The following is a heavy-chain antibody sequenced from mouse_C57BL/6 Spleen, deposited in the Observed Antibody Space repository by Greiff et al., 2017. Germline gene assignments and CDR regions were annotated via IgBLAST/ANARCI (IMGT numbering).Heavy chain of an antibody. Sequence: QVQLKQPGAELVKPGASVKLSCKASGYTFTSYWMHWVKQRPGRGLEWIGRIDPSSGGTKYNEKFKSKATLTVDKTSSTAYMQLSSLTSEDSAVYYCARGGVTTVGAPFDYWGQGTTLTVSS. J-gene: IGHJ2*01. D-gene: IGHD1-1*01. V-gene: IGHV1-72*01. CDR2: IDPSSGGT. CDR3: ARGGVTTVGAPFDY. CDR1: GYTFTSYW.